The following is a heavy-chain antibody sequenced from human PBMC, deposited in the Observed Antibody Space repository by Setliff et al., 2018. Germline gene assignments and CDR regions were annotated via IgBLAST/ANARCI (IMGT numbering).Heavy chain of an antibody. V-gene: IGHV4-4*08. D-gene: IGHD2-21*01. CDR2: IYISGST. J-gene: IGHJ6*03. Sequence: SETLSLTCTVSGGSISSYYWSWIRQPPGKGLEWIGYIYISGSTNYNPSLKSRVTISVDTSKNQFSLKVSSVTAADTAVYYCARLGTTIPTSGTWTYYYYYYMDVWGKGTTVTVSS. CDR1: GGSISSYY. CDR3: ARLGTTIPTSGTWTYYYYYYMDV.